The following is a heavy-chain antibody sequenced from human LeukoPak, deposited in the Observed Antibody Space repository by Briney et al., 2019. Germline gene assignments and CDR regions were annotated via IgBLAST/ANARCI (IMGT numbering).Heavy chain of an antibody. CDR3: ARDSTEAAGSYFDY. D-gene: IGHD6-13*01. V-gene: IGHV1-2*02. CDR2: IDLNNGAT. J-gene: IGHJ4*02. CDR1: RITLMDYC. Sequence: VKFSCPSARITLMDYCIHCGRHATGQGTEWRGWIDLNNGATKYAPKFQGRFTITRDTSINTAYRELSSLTSDDTAVYYCARDSTEAAGSYFDYWGQGTLVTVSS.